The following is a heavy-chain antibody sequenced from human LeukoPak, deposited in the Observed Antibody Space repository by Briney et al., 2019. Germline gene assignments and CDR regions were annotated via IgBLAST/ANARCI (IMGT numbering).Heavy chain of an antibody. CDR3: ATARGGY. J-gene: IGHJ4*02. V-gene: IGHV3-23*01. D-gene: IGHD2-15*01. CDR2: TSTSGGST. CDR1: AFTFSSYA. Sequence: LPGGSLRLSCAASAFTFSSYAMSWVRQAPGKGLEWVSGTSTSGGSTYYADSVKGRFTISRDNSKNTLSLQMTSLRAEDTAVYYCATARGGYWGQGTLVTGSS.